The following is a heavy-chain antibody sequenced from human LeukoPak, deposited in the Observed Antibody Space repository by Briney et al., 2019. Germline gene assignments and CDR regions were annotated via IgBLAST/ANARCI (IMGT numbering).Heavy chain of an antibody. J-gene: IGHJ4*02. CDR2: INHSGST. V-gene: IGHV4-34*01. CDR3: VFGVDFDY. D-gene: IGHD3-10*01. Sequence: SETLPLTCAVYGGSFSGYYWSWIRQPPGKGLEWIGEINHSGSTNYNASLESRVTISVDTSKNQLSLKLSSVTAADTAVYYCVFGVDFDYWGQGTLVTVSS. CDR1: GGSFSGYY.